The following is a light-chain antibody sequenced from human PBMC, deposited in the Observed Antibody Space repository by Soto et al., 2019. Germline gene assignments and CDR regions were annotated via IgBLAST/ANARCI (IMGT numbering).Light chain of an antibody. J-gene: IGKJ4*01. CDR3: QHYKTWPLA. Sequence: EIVMTQSPATLSVSPGERVTLSCRASQGVGSTLAWYRQQPGQAPRLLIYDAYIRATGVPARFSGRGSGTEFTLTISSLQSEDFAVYYCQHYKTWPLAFGGGTKVDIK. CDR1: QGVGST. V-gene: IGKV3-15*01. CDR2: DAY.